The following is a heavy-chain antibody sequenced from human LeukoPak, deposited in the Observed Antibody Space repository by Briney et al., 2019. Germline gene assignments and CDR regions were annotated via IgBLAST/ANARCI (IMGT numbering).Heavy chain of an antibody. CDR1: GFTFSSYS. CDR2: ISSSSSTI. V-gene: IGHV3-48*01. D-gene: IGHD3-3*01. CDR3: ARVPYYDFWSGYYHYMDV. J-gene: IGHJ4*02. Sequence: GGSLRLSCAASGFTFSSYSMNWVRQAPGKGLEWVSYISSSSSTIYYADSVKGRFTISRDNAKNSLYLQMNSLRAEDTAVYYCARVPYYDFWSGYYHYMDVWGQGTLVTVSS.